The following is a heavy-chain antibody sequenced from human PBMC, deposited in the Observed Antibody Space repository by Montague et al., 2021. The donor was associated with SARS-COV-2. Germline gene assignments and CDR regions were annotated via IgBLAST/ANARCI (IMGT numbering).Heavy chain of an antibody. J-gene: IGHJ6*02. D-gene: IGHD3-9*01. V-gene: IGHV2-70*11. CDR1: GFSLSTSGMC. CDR3: ARIPYDILTGLIYGRAV. CDR2: IDWDDDK. Sequence: PALVKPTQTLTLTCTFSGFSLSTSGMCVSWIRQPPGKALEWLARIDWDDDKYYSTSLKTKLTISKDTSKNQVVLTMTNMDPVDTATYYCARIPYDILTGLIYGRAVGGQGTTVTVSS.